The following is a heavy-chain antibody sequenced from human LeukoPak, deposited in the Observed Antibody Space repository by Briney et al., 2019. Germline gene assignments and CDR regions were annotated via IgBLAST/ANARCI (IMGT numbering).Heavy chain of an antibody. D-gene: IGHD3-10*01. CDR1: GGSMNTYY. CDR2: INPSGST. J-gene: IGHJ6*02. CDR3: VRDPPSRQFDP. V-gene: IGHV4-4*07. Sequence: SETLSLTCNVSGGSMNTYYWTWIRQPAGKGLEWIGRINPSGSTNYNPSLKSRVTMSVDTSKNQFSLNLTSVTAADTAVYYCVRDPPSRQFDPWGQGTTVTVSS.